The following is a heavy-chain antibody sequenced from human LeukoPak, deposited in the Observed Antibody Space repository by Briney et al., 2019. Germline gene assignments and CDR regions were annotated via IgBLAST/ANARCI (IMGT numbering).Heavy chain of an antibody. J-gene: IGHJ4*02. V-gene: IGHV3-9*01. CDR3: AKDKYGDYAGRFDY. CDR1: GFTFDDYA. Sequence: GGSLRLSCAACGFTFDDYAMHWVRQAPGKGLEWVSGISWNSGSIGYADSVKGRFTISRDNAKNSLYLQMNSLRAEDTALYYCAKDKYGDYAGRFDYWGQGTLVTVSS. CDR2: ISWNSGSI. D-gene: IGHD4-17*01.